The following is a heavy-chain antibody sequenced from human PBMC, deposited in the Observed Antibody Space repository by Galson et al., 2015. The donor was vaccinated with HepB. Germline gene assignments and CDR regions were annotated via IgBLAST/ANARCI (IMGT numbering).Heavy chain of an antibody. Sequence: PALVKPTQTRTLTCTFSGFSLNTSGVGVGWIRQPPGKALEWLSIIYWDDDERYSPSLKSKLTITKDTSKNQVVLTMTNMDPVDTATYYCTHSFLIAAIQFWGQGTLVTVSS. CDR1: GFSLNTSGVG. V-gene: IGHV2-5*02. CDR2: IYWDDDE. J-gene: IGHJ4*02. D-gene: IGHD2-21*01. CDR3: THSFLIAAIQF.